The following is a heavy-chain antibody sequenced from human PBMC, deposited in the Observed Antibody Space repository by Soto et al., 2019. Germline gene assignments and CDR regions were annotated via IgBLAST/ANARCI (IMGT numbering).Heavy chain of an antibody. Sequence: QVQLQESGPGLVKPSQTLSLTCTVSGGSISSGDYYWSWIRQPPGKGLEWIGYIYYSGSTYYNPSLKSRVTISVDTSKNQFSLKLSSVTAADTAVYYCARTVAPSDVLVPAPPPVDPWGQGTLVTVSS. CDR3: ARTVAPSDVLVPAPPPVDP. J-gene: IGHJ5*02. V-gene: IGHV4-30-4*01. CDR1: GGSISSGDYY. CDR2: IYYSGST. D-gene: IGHD2-2*01.